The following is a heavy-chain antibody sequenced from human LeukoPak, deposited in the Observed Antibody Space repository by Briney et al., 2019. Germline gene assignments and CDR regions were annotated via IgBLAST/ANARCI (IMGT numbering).Heavy chain of an antibody. CDR3: ARRSYCSSTSCYKGTHNWFDP. CDR1: GGSISSSSYY. D-gene: IGHD2-2*01. V-gene: IGHV4-39*01. Sequence: SETLSLTCTVSGGSISSSSYYWGWIRQPPGKGLEWIGSIYYSGSTYYNPSLKSRVTISVDTSKNQFSLKLSSVTAADTAVYYCARRSYCSSTSCYKGTHNWFDPWGQGTLVTVSS. J-gene: IGHJ5*02. CDR2: IYYSGST.